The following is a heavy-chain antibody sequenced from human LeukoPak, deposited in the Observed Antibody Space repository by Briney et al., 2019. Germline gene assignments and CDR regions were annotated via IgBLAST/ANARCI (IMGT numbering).Heavy chain of an antibody. CDR1: GGSISSSTYY. Sequence: SETLSLTCTVSGGSISSSTYYWGWLRPPPGQELEWIGSIYYSGSTYYNPCLNSLATISVDSYNTQFSQRISSVAEADTGMYYCSRHRGYYRGEADYWSQGTLATVS. CDR3: SRHRGYYRGEADY. D-gene: IGHD3-22*01. V-gene: IGHV4-39*01. J-gene: IGHJ4*02. CDR2: IYYSGST.